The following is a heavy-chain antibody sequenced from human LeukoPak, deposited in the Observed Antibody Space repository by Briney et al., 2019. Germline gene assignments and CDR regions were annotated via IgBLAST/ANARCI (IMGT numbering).Heavy chain of an antibody. CDR1: GFTFSTYW. CDR2: IDHDGINT. J-gene: IGHJ4*02. D-gene: IGHD2-15*01. CDR3: ARSKQANYCSGGSCPFDY. V-gene: IGHV3-74*01. Sequence: GGSLRLSCAASGFTFSTYWMHWVRQAPGKGLVWVSRIDHDGINTYYADSVKGRFTISRDNAKNSLYLQMNSLRAEDTAVYYCARSKQANYCSGGSCPFDYWGQGTLVTVSS.